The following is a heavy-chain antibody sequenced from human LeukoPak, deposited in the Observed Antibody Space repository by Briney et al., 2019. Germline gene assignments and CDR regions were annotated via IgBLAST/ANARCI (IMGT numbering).Heavy chain of an antibody. J-gene: IGHJ4*02. Sequence: PSETLSLTCTVSGGSISSGGYYWNWIRQPPGQGLEWIGFIYQSGSTSYNPSLKGRVTISVDRSKNQFSLKVTSVTAADTAVYYCASDSGYDYIDYWGQGTLVTVSS. V-gene: IGHV4-30-2*01. D-gene: IGHD5-12*01. CDR1: GGSISSGGYY. CDR3: ASDSGYDYIDY. CDR2: IYQSGST.